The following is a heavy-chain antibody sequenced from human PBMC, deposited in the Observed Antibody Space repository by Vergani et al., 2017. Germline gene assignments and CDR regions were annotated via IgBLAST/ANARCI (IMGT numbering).Heavy chain of an antibody. J-gene: IGHJ6*02. V-gene: IGHV1-24*01. D-gene: IGHD2-2*02. CDR3: ATVGVFWRDIVVVPAAIRDYYYYGMDV. CDR1: GYTLTELS. CDR2: FDPEDGET. Sequence: QVQLVQSGAEMKKPGASVKVSCKVSGYTLTELSMHWVRQAPGKGLEWMGGFDPEDGETIYAQKFQGRVTMTEDTSTDTAYMELSSLRSEDTAVYYCATVGVFWRDIVVVPAAIRDYYYYGMDVWGQGTTVTVSS.